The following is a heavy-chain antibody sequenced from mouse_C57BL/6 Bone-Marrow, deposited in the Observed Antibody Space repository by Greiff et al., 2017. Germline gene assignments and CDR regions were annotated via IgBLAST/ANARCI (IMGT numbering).Heavy chain of an antibody. J-gene: IGHJ1*03. V-gene: IGHV1-81*01. CDR1: GYTFTSYG. Sequence: QVQLQQSGAELARPGASVKLSCKASGYTFTSYGISWVKQRTGQGLEWIGEIYPRSGNTHYNEKFKGKATLTADKSSSTAYMELRSLTSEDSAVSIRAKSFRSDFDVWGTGTTVTVSS. CDR3: AKSFRSDFDV. CDR2: IYPRSGNT.